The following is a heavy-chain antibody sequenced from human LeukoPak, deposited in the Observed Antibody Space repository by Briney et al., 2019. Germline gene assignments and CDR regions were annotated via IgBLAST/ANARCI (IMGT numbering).Heavy chain of an antibody. CDR3: AREPGPAAPPVDY. D-gene: IGHD2-2*01. CDR1: GFTFTDYG. CDR2: ISSGGTYI. Sequence: GGSLRLSCAASGFTFTDYGFSWVRQPPGRGLEWVSFISSGGTYIYYADSVQGRFTISRDNVKNSVYLQTNSLRAEDTAVYYCAREPGPAAPPVDYWGQGTLVTVSS. J-gene: IGHJ4*02. V-gene: IGHV3-21*01.